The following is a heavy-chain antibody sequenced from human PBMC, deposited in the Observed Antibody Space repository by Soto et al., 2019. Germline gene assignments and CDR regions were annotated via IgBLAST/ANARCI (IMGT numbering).Heavy chain of an antibody. Sequence: SETLSLTCTVSGGSISSDYWSWIRQPPGKGLEWIGYIYYSGSTNYNPSLKSRVTISVDTSKNQFSLKLSSVTAADTAVYYCARSAMVRGVTPGYWGQGTLVTVSS. CDR2: IYYSGST. CDR3: ARSAMVRGVTPGY. V-gene: IGHV4-59*01. D-gene: IGHD3-10*01. CDR1: GGSISSDY. J-gene: IGHJ4*02.